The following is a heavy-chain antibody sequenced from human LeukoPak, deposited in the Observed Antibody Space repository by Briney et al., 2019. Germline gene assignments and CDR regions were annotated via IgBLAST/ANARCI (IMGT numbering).Heavy chain of an antibody. D-gene: IGHD3-3*01. V-gene: IGHV3-48*03. CDR3: ARGRNYDFWSGLFDP. CDR1: GFTFSSYE. J-gene: IGHJ5*02. Sequence: GPLRLSCAASGFTFSSYEMNWVRQAPGKGLEGVSYISSSGSTTYYADSVKGRFTISRDNAKNSLYLQMNSLRAEDTAVYYCARGRNYDFWSGLFDPWDQGTLVTVSS. CDR2: ISSSGSTT.